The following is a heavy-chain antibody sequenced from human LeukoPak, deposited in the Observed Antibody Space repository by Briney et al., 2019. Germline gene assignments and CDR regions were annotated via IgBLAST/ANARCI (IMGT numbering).Heavy chain of an antibody. CDR3: ASGRITMIVDY. CDR2: IYYSGST. CDR1: GYSISSSNW. Sequence: SDTLSLTCAVSGYSISSSNWWSWIRQPPGKGLEWIGYIYYSGSTYYNPSLKSRVTMSVDTSKNQFSLKLSSVTAVDTAVYYCASGRITMIVDYWGQGTLVTVSS. D-gene: IGHD3-22*01. J-gene: IGHJ4*02. V-gene: IGHV4-28*01.